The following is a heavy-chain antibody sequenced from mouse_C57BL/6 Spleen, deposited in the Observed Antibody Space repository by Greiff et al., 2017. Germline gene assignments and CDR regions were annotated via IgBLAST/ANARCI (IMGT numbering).Heavy chain of an antibody. V-gene: IGHV1-63*01. CDR1: GYTFTNYW. CDR2: IYPGGGYT. J-gene: IGHJ4*01. D-gene: IGHD6-1*01. CDR3: ARGASPGAMDY. Sequence: VQLQQSGAELVRPGTSVKMSCKASGYTFTNYWIGWAKQRPGHGLEWIGDIYPGGGYTNYNEKFKGKATLTADKSSSTAYMQFSSLTSEDSAIYYCARGASPGAMDYWGQGTSVTVSS.